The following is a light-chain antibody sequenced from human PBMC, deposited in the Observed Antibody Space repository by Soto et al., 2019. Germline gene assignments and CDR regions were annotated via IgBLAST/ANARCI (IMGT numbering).Light chain of an antibody. CDR2: DAS. V-gene: IGKV3-11*01. J-gene: IGKJ4*01. CDR1: QSVSSY. CDR3: QQRSDWPTPT. Sequence: EIALTQSPATLSLSPGERATLSCRASQSVSSYLAWYQQKPGQAPRLLIYDASNRATGIPVRFSGSGSGTAFTLTISSLGPEDFAVYYCQQRSDWPTPTFGGGTKVEIK.